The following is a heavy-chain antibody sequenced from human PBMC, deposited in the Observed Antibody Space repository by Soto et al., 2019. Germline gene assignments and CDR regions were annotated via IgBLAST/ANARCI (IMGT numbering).Heavy chain of an antibody. Sequence: ASVKVSCKASGYTFTHYDINWVRQATGQGLEWMGWMNPNTGNTGFAQKFQDRVTMTRNTSISTAYLELSSLRSEDTALYFGARGGWGPSFDRWGQGTPVTVSS. J-gene: IGHJ5*02. V-gene: IGHV1-8*01. D-gene: IGHD3-16*01. CDR2: MNPNTGNT. CDR1: GYTFTHYD. CDR3: ARGGWGPSFDR.